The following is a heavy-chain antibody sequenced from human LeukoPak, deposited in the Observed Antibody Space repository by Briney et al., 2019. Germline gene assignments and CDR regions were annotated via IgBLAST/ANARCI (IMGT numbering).Heavy chain of an antibody. CDR1: GYSTSSSSYY. D-gene: IGHD5-12*01. CDR3: ARHRVGCRDIDY. CDR2: IYNSGTT. J-gene: IGHJ4*02. V-gene: IGHV4-61*05. Sequence: SETLSLTCTVSGYSTSSSSYYWSWIRQPPGKGLEWIGYIYNSGTTKYNPSLKSRVTISVDTSKNQFSLKLSSVTAADTALYYCARHRVGCRDIDYWGQGTLVTVSS.